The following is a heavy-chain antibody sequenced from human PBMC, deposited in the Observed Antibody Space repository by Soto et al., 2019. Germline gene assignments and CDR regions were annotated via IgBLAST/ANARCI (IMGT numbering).Heavy chain of an antibody. V-gene: IGHV1-24*01. D-gene: IGHD3-10*01. CDR3: ATKPYYGSGTDDSY. CDR2: FDPEDGET. J-gene: IGHJ4*02. Sequence: ASVKVSCKVSGYTLTELSMHWVRQAPGKGLEWMGGFDPEDGETIYAQKFQGRVTMTEDTSTDTAYMELSSLRSEDTAVYYCATKPYYGSGTDDSYWGQGTLVTVSS. CDR1: GYTLTELS.